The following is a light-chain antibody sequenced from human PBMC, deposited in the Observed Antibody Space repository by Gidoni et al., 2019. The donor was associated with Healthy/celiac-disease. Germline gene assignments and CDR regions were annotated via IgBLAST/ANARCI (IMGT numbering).Light chain of an antibody. J-gene: IGKJ1*01. CDR2: GAS. V-gene: IGKV4-1*01. Sequence: DIVMTQSPDSLAVSLGERATINCKSSQSVLYSSNNKNYLAWYQQKPGQPPKLLIYGASTRESGVPDRFSGSGSGTDFTLTISSLQAEDVAVYYCQQYYSTPLTFGQXTKVEIK. CDR1: QSVLYSSNNKNY. CDR3: QQYYSTPLT.